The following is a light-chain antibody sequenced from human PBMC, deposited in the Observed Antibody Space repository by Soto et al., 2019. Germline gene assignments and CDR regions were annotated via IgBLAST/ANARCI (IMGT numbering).Light chain of an antibody. Sequence: EVVMTQSPGILSVSPGERASLSCRASQSVSGNLAWYQQTPGQAPRLLIHGASTRATGIPARFSGSGSGTDFTLTISSLQTEDFGFYYCQQYNDWPRTFGHGTKVDIK. CDR3: QQYNDWPRT. CDR1: QSVSGN. V-gene: IGKV3-15*01. CDR2: GAS. J-gene: IGKJ1*01.